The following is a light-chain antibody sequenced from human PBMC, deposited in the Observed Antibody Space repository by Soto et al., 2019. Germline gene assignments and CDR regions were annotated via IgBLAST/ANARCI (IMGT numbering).Light chain of an antibody. V-gene: IGKV1-5*03. Sequence: DIQMTHSPSTLSGSVGDSVTVTCRASQSISGWLAWYQQKPGKATKLLIYKASTLQSGVPSRFSGSGSGTEFTLTISSLQPADLGTDECQHCMCQSDASGKGTKV. J-gene: IGKJ1*01. CDR1: QSISGW. CDR2: KAS. CDR3: QHCMCQSDA.